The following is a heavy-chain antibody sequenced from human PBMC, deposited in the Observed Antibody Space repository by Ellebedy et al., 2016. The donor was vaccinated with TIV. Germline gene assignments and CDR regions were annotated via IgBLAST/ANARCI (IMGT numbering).Heavy chain of an antibody. Sequence: MPGGSLRLSCTVSGGSISTYYWTWIRQPPGKGLEWIGYINYSGSTNYNPSLKSRVAISVDTSKNQFSLKLSSVTAADTAVYFCSGAYGRATPKYWGQGTLVTVSS. D-gene: IGHD3-10*01. CDR3: SGAYGRATPKY. J-gene: IGHJ4*02. CDR2: INYSGST. V-gene: IGHV4-59*01. CDR1: GGSISTYY.